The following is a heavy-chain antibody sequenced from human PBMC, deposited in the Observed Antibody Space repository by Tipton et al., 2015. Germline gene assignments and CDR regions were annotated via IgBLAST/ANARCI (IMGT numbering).Heavy chain of an antibody. CDR1: DASVSSGIYS. CDR3: ARAGSTSGWGYYFYYGMDV. CDR2: ISDIGRS. V-gene: IGHV4-61*01. J-gene: IGHJ6*02. Sequence: TLSLTCTVSDASVSSGIYSWSWIRQPPGKGLEWIGYISDIGRSDYNSSLKSRVAISLDTSKNQFSLKLRYVAAADTAVYHCARAGSTSGWGYYFYYGMDVWGQGTTVTVSS. D-gene: IGHD6-19*01.